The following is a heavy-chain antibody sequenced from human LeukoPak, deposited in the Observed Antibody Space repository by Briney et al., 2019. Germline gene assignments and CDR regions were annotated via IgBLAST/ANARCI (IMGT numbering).Heavy chain of an antibody. Sequence: GGSLRLSCAASGFAFSTYWMTWVRQAPGQGLEWVANINQDGGEEYYVDSVKVRFTISRDNAGNSLYLQMNSLRAEDTAVYYCVGALVGDGSSTYWGREPWSPSPQ. CDR3: VGALVGDGSSTY. V-gene: IGHV3-7*05. D-gene: IGHD2-15*01. J-gene: IGHJ4*02. CDR2: INQDGGEE. CDR1: GFAFSTYW.